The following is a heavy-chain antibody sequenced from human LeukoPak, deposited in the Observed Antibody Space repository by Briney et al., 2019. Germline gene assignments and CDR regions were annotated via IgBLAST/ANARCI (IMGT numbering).Heavy chain of an antibody. CDR3: ARSPYYYDSSGYYYGVPRAPRDFDY. CDR2: IYYSGST. CDR1: GGSISSYY. Sequence: PSETLSLTCTVSGGSISSYYWSWIRQPPGKGLEWIGYIYYSGSTNYNPSLKSRVTISVDTSKNQFSLKLSSVTAADTAVYYCARSPYYYDSSGYYYGVPRAPRDFDYWGQGTLVTVSS. D-gene: IGHD3-22*01. J-gene: IGHJ4*02. V-gene: IGHV4-59*08.